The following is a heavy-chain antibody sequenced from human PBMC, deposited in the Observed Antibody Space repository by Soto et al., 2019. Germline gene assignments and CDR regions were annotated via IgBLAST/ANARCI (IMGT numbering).Heavy chain of an antibody. CDR1: GFSFSDYE. CDR3: TRGAGFFYGVDV. J-gene: IGHJ6*02. CDR2: ISFSGSTI. Sequence: LRLSCAASGFSFSDYEMNWVCQAPGKGLEWIAHISFSGSTIYYADSVKGRFSISRDNSKNFLYLQMSGLRADDSAVYYCTRGAGFFYGVDVWGLGTTVTVSS. V-gene: IGHV3-48*03. D-gene: IGHD3-10*01.